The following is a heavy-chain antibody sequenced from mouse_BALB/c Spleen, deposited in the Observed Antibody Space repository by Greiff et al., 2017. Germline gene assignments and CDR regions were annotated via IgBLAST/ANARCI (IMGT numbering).Heavy chain of an antibody. CDR2: ISSGGSYT. Sequence: EVNVVESGGDLVKPGGSLKLSCAASGFTFSSYGMSWVRQTPDKRLEWVATISSGGSYTYYPDSVKGRFTISRDNAKNTLYLQMSSLKSEDTAMYYCARQGLRGNYLDYWGQGTTLTVSS. D-gene: IGHD2-4*01. J-gene: IGHJ2*01. CDR3: ARQGLRGNYLDY. V-gene: IGHV5-6*01. CDR1: GFTFSSYG.